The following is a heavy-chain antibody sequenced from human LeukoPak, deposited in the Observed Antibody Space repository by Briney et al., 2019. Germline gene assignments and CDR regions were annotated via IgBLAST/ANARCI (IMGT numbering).Heavy chain of an antibody. CDR3: ARDPSHYYTDV. CDR2: IDPNSGGT. V-gene: IGHV1-2*02. Sequence: GASVRVSCKASGYTFTGYYMHWVRQAPGQGLEWMGWIDPNSGGTKYAQNFQGRFTMTRDMSINTAYMELSRLRSDDTAVYYCARDPSHYYTDVWGKGTTVTVSS. CDR1: GYTFTGYY. J-gene: IGHJ6*03.